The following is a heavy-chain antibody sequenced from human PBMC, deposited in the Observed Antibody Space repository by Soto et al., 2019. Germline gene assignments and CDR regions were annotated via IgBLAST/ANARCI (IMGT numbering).Heavy chain of an antibody. CDR1: GFTFNTYP. CDR2: ISSTAGRTS. Sequence: GSLRLSCATSGFTFNTYPMTWVRQAPGKGLEWVSSISSTAGRTSSYADSVKGRFAISRDFSDNTVYLQMNKLRVDDTDVSFCAQGVLSFHYGMEVWGQGNTVTVSS. CDR3: AQGVLSFHYGMEV. J-gene: IGHJ6*02. D-gene: IGHD3-10*01. V-gene: IGHV3-23*01.